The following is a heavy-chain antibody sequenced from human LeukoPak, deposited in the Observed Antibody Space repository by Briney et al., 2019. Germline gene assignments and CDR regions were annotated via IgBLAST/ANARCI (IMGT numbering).Heavy chain of an antibody. V-gene: IGHV4-4*07. J-gene: IGHJ4*02. CDR2: IYTSGST. CDR3: ARERGDNWNHFFHFDY. D-gene: IGHD1-20*01. CDR1: GFTFSDYY. Sequence: PGGSLRLSCAASGFTFSDYYWSWIRQPAGKGLEWIGRIYTSGSTNYNPSLKSRVTMSVDTSKNQFSLKLSSVTAADTAVYYCARERGDNWNHFFHFDYWGQGTLVTVSS.